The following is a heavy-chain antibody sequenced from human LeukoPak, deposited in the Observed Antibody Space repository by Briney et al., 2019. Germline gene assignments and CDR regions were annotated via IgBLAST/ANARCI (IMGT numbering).Heavy chain of an antibody. CDR3: TRDRAVVGASRRRPDAFDI. V-gene: IGHV1-24*01. Sequence: GASVKVSCKVSGYTLTELSMHWVRQAPGKGLEWMGGFDPEDGETIYAQKFQGRVTMTEDTSTDTAYMELSSLRSEDTAVYYCTRDRAVVGASRRRPDAFDIWGRGTMVTVSS. CDR2: FDPEDGET. CDR1: GYTLTELS. J-gene: IGHJ3*02. D-gene: IGHD1-26*01.